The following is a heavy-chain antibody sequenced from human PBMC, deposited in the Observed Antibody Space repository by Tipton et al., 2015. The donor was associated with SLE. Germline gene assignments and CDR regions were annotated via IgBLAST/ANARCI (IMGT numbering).Heavy chain of an antibody. Sequence: TLSLTCTVSGGSISSGSYYWSWIRQPAGKGLEWIGRIYTSGSTNYNPSLKSRVTISVDTSKNQFFLKLSSVTAADTAVYYCARGCGGDCLIPEYFQHWGQGTLVTVSS. V-gene: IGHV4-61*02. J-gene: IGHJ1*01. D-gene: IGHD2-21*01. CDR2: IYTSGST. CDR1: GGSISSGSYY. CDR3: ARGCGGDCLIPEYFQH.